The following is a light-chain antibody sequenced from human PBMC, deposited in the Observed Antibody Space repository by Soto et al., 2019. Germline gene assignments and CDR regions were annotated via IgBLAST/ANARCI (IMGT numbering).Light chain of an antibody. CDR1: NSDVGSYNL. CDR3: CTYAGSRIQRYV. J-gene: IGLJ1*01. CDR2: EVS. V-gene: IGLV2-23*02. Sequence: QSVLTQPASVSGSPGQSITISCTGTNSDVGSYNLVSWYQQHPGKAPKVIIYEVSERPSGVSDRFSGSKSGNTASLMISGLQAEDEADSYCCTYAGSRIQRYVFVSGTKVTVL.